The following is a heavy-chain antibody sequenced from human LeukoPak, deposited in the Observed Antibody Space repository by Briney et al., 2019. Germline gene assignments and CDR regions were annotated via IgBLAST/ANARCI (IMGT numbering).Heavy chain of an antibody. Sequence: ASETLSLTCTVSGGSISSYYWSWIRQPPGKGLEWIGYIYYSGSTNYNPSLKSRVTISVDTSKNHFSLKLSSVTAADTAVYYCARVPSYYDFWSDSYYYYMDVWGKGTTVTVSS. CDR1: GGSISSYY. CDR3: ARVPSYYDFWSDSYYYYMDV. D-gene: IGHD3-3*01. CDR2: IYYSGST. J-gene: IGHJ6*03. V-gene: IGHV4-59*01.